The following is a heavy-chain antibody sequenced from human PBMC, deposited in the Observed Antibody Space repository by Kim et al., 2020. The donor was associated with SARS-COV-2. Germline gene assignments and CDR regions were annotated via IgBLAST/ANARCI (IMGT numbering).Heavy chain of an antibody. Sequence: SETLSLTCTVSGGSISSSSYYWGWIRQPPGKGLEWIGSIYYSGSTYYNPSLKSRVTISVDTSKNQFSLKLSSVTAADTAVYYCARHSYDSSGLDAFDIWGRGTMVTVSS. V-gene: IGHV4-39*01. CDR1: GGSISSSSYY. D-gene: IGHD3-22*01. CDR3: ARHSYDSSGLDAFDI. J-gene: IGHJ3*02. CDR2: IYYSGST.